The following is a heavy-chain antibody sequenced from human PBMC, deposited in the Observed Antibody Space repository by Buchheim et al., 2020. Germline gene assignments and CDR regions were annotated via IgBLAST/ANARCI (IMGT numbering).Heavy chain of an antibody. D-gene: IGHD3-22*01. J-gene: IGHJ4*02. CDR1: GGSISSGGYS. Sequence: QLQLQESGSGLVKPSQTLSLTCAVSGGSISSGGYSWSWIRQPPGKGLEWIGYIYHSGSTYYNPSLKSRVTISVDRYKDQFSLKLSSLTAADTAVYYCARGDSSGYSVPHLFDYWGQGTL. CDR3: ARGDSSGYSVPHLFDY. CDR2: IYHSGST. V-gene: IGHV4-30-2*01.